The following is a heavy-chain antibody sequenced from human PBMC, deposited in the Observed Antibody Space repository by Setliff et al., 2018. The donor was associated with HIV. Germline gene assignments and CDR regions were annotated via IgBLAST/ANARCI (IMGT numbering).Heavy chain of an antibody. J-gene: IGHJ5*02. CDR1: GGAFGSYA. Sequence: GASVKVSCKASGGAFGSYAINWVRQAPGQGLEWMGGIIPVFDTPNYAQKFQGRVTMTRDTSTSTVYMELSSLRSEDTAVYYCARGFSVYSSSDPLLNWFDPWGQGTLVTVSS. V-gene: IGHV1-69*05. CDR2: IIPVFDTP. CDR3: ARGFSVYSSSDPLLNWFDP. D-gene: IGHD6-6*01.